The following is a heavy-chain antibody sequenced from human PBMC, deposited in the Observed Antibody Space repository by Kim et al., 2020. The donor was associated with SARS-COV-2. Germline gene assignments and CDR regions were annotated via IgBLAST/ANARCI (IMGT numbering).Heavy chain of an antibody. V-gene: IGHV3-48*03. J-gene: IGHJ5*02. CDR3: ARDDSWSYRP. CDR2: ISSSGSTI. CDR1: GFTFSSYE. D-gene: IGHD1-26*01. Sequence: GGSLRLSCAASGFTFSSYEMNWVRQAPGKGLEWVSYISSSGSTIYYADSVKGRFTISRDNAKNSLYLQMNSLRAEDTAVYYCARDDSWSYRPWGQGTLVTVSS.